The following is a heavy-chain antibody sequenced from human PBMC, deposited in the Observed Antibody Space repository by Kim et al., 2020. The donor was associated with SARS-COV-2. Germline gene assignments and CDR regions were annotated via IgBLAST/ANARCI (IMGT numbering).Heavy chain of an antibody. V-gene: IGHV3-23*01. CDR3: EKATVAIDY. J-gene: IGHJ4*02. CDR1: GFTFSSYG. Sequence: GGSLRLSCAASGFTFSSYGMSWVRQAPGKGLEWVSVISGSGGSTYYADAVKGRFTITRDNYKNTQYLQMNMMRAEATDVYYCEKATVAIDYWGQGTLVTV. CDR2: ISGSGGST. D-gene: IGHD4-17*01.